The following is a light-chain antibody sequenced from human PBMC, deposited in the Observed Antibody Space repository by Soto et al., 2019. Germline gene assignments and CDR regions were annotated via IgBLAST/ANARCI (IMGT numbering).Light chain of an antibody. CDR1: QSVFSS. J-gene: IGKJ1*01. CDR3: HQFYSTWT. CDR2: GAA. V-gene: IGKV3-15*01. Sequence: EIVMTQSPATLSVSPGERVTLSCRASQSVFSSLAWYQQKPGQAPRLLIYGAATRATSVPARFSGSGSGTEFTLTITSLQSEDFALYYCHQFYSTWTFGQGTKVEIK.